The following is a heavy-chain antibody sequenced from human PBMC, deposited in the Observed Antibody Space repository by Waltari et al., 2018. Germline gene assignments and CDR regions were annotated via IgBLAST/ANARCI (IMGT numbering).Heavy chain of an antibody. CDR2: INQSGST. CDR3: ARHPLGWLGQGTQG. Sequence: QVQLQQWGAGLLKPSETLSLTCAVYGGSFSGYYWSWIRQPPGKGLEWIGEINQSGSTNYNPSLKSRVTISVDTSKNQFSLKLSSVTAADTAVYYCARHPLGWLGQGTQGWGQGTLVTVSS. J-gene: IGHJ4*02. V-gene: IGHV4-34*01. CDR1: GGSFSGYY. D-gene: IGHD6-19*01.